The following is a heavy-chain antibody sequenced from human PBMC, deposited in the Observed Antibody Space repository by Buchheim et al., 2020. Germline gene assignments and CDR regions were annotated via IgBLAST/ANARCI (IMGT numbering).Heavy chain of an antibody. V-gene: IGHV1-3*05. CDR3: ARGWNYVYFDY. CDR2: INADTGKT. J-gene: IGHJ4*02. D-gene: IGHD1-7*01. Sequence: QVQLVQSGAEEKKPGASVKVSCKASAYTFTTYAMHWVRQAPGHRLEWMGWINADTGKTEYSQIFQGRVTITRDTSANTAYLELTSLTSEDTAVYYWARGWNYVYFDYWGQGTL. CDR1: AYTFTTYA.